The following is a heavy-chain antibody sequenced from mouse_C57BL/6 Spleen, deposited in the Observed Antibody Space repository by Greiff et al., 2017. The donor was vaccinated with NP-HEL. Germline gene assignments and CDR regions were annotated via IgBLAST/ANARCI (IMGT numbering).Heavy chain of an antibody. CDR1: GYTFTSYW. V-gene: IGHV1-52*01. J-gene: IGHJ3*01. CDR3: ARALTGPFAY. CDR2: IDPPDSET. D-gene: IGHD4-1*01. Sequence: VQLQQSGAELVRPGSSVKLSCKASGYTFTSYWMHWVKQRPIQGLEWIGNIDPPDSETHYNQKFKDKATLTVDKSSSTAYMQLSSLTSEDSAVYYCARALTGPFAYWGQGTLVTVSA.